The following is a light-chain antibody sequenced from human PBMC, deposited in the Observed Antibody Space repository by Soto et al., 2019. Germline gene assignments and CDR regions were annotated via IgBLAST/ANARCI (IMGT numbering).Light chain of an antibody. V-gene: IGKV3-11*01. CDR1: QSVRSY. J-gene: IGKJ2*01. CDR3: QPRNNWFT. CDR2: DAS. Sequence: EIVLTQSPATLSLSPGERATLSCRASQSVRSYLAWYQQKPGQAPRLLIYDASNRATGIPARFSGSGSGTDFTLTISSLEPEDFAVYYGQPRNNWFTFGQGTKLEIK.